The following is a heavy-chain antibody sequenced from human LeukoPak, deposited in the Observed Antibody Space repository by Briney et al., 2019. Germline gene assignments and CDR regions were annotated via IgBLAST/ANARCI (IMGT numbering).Heavy chain of an antibody. CDR3: ARGGYFDSPFDY. D-gene: IGHD3-22*01. CDR2: IYKSGSS. V-gene: IGHV4-59*01. J-gene: IGHJ4*02. Sequence: SETLSLTCTVSGGSISSYYWNWIRLPPGKGLEWIGSIYKSGSSNYNPSLRGRVTISVDTSKTQFSLKLTSVTAADTAVYYCARGGYFDSPFDYWGQGTLVTVSS. CDR1: GGSISSYY.